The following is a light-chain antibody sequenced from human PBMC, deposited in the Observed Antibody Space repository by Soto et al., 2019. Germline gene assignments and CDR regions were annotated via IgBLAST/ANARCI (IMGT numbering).Light chain of an antibody. CDR3: CSYAGSSSYF. CDR1: SSDVGDYNL. J-gene: IGLJ1*01. Sequence: QSVLTQPASVSGSAGQSITISCTGTSSDVGDYNLVSWYQQHPGKAPKLMIYEGSKRPSGVSNRFSGSKSGNTASLTISGLQAEDEADYHCCSYAGSSSYFCGTGTKLTVL. CDR2: EGS. V-gene: IGLV2-23*01.